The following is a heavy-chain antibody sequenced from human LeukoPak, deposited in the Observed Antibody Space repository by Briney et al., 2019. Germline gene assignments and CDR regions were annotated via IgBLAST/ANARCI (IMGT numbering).Heavy chain of an antibody. Sequence: GGSLRLSCAASGFSFSDYWMSWVRQAPGKGLEWVANIKEDGSEKYYVDSVKGRFTISRDNAQNSLYLQMNSLRAEDTALYYCASLDYWGQGTLVTVSS. CDR3: ASLDY. CDR2: IKEDGSEK. CDR1: GFSFSDYW. J-gene: IGHJ4*02. V-gene: IGHV3-7*01.